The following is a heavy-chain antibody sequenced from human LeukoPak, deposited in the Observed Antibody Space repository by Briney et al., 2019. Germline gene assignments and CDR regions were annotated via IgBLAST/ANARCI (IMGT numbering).Heavy chain of an antibody. CDR1: GFTFSSYL. J-gene: IGHJ4*02. D-gene: IGHD3-22*01. Sequence: PGGSLRLSCAASGFTFSSYLMNWVRQAPGKGLEWVSSISSGGSYIYYADSVKGRFTISRDNAKNSLYLQMNSLRAEDTAVYYCAKGAGRYYDSSGYYIDFWGQGTLVTVSS. V-gene: IGHV3-21*01. CDR2: ISSGGSYI. CDR3: AKGAGRYYDSSGYYIDF.